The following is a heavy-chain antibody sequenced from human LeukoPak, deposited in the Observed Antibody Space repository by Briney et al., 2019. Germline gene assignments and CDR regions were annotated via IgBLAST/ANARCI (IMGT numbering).Heavy chain of an antibody. V-gene: IGHV3-64*01. J-gene: IGHJ4*02. D-gene: IGHD2-2*01. CDR3: ARAYCSSTSCPPDY. CDR2: ISPNGGTT. Sequence: GGSLRLSCAASGFTFRTHAMSWARQAPGKGLEYVSAISPNGGTTYYANSVKGRFTISRDNSKNTLWLQMGSLRAEDMAVYYCARAYCSSTSCPPDYWGQGTLVTVSS. CDR1: GFTFRTHA.